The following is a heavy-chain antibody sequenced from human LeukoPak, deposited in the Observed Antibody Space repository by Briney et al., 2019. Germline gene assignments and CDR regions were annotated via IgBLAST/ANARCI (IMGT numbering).Heavy chain of an antibody. J-gene: IGHJ4*02. CDR1: GGSISSSSYD. V-gene: IGHV4-39*01. Sequence: SETLSLTCTVSGGSISSSSYDWGWIRQPPGKGLEWIGSIHYSGSTYYNPSLKSRVTISVDTSKNQFSLKLSSVTAADTAVYYCARLYRLTYRQLTPRREPFDYWGQGTLVTVSS. CDR3: ARLYRLTYRQLTPRREPFDY. D-gene: IGHD1-1*01. CDR2: IHYSGST.